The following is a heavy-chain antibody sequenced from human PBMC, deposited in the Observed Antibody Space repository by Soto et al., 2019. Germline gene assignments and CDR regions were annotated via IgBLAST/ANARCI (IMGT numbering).Heavy chain of an antibody. V-gene: IGHV3-23*04. Sequence: DVQLVESGGDLVQPGGSLRHSCAASGFTFDSCVMSWVRQAPGKGLEWLSLISGSGRYTDYADSVKGRFTISRDNSKNTLYLQMNSLRVEDTAVYYCAKDPPSERMQPDYGMDVWGQGTTVTVSS. CDR1: GFTFDSCV. CDR3: AKDPPSERMQPDYGMDV. CDR2: ISGSGRYT. D-gene: IGHD6-13*01. J-gene: IGHJ6*02.